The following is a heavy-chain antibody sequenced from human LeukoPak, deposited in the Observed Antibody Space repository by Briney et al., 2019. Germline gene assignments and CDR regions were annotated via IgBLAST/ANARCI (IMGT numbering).Heavy chain of an antibody. CDR1: GYSISSGYY. CDR2: IYHSGST. CDR3: ARHNLAAAGLYYFDY. J-gene: IGHJ4*02. Sequence: SKPLSLTCAVSGYSISSGYYWGWIRQPPGKGLEWIGSIYHSGSTYYNPSLKSRVTISVDTSKNQFSLKLSSVTAADTAVYYCARHNLAAAGLYYFDYWGQGTLVTVSS. D-gene: IGHD6-13*01. V-gene: IGHV4-38-2*01.